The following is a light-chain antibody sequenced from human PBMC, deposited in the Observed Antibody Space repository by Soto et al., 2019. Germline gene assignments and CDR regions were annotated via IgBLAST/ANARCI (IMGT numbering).Light chain of an antibody. CDR3: QQYGNSPWT. V-gene: IGKV3-20*01. J-gene: IGKJ1*01. CDR1: QSASSSY. Sequence: EIVLTQSPGTLSLSPGERATLSCRASQSASSSYLAWYQQKPGQAPRLLIYGASNRATGIPDRFSGSGSGTDFTLTISRLEPEDFAVYYCQQYGNSPWTFGQGTKV. CDR2: GAS.